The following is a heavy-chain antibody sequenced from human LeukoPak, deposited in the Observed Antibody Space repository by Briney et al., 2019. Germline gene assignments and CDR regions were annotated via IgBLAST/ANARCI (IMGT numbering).Heavy chain of an antibody. CDR1: GGYISCYY. V-gene: IGHV4-59*01. D-gene: IGHD2-21*02. CDR3: AKGAHCGGDCYYQDY. Sequence: SETLSLPCTVSGGYISCYYWSWIRQPPGKGLEWIGCIDYSGRPNYNPSLKSRVTISVDTSKNQFSLKLRSVTAADTAVYYCAKGAHCGGDCYYQDYWGQGILVTVSS. J-gene: IGHJ4*02. CDR2: IDYSGRP.